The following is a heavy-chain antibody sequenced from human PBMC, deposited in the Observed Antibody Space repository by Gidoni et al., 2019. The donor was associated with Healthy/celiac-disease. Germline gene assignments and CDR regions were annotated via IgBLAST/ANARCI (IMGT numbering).Heavy chain of an antibody. V-gene: IGHV3-30*18. CDR2: ISYDGSNK. Sequence: QVQLVESGGGVVQPGRSLRLSCAASGFTFSSYGMHWVRQAPGKGLEWVAVISYDGSNKYYADSVKGRFTISRDNSKNTLYLQMNSLRAEDTAVYYCAKDPGGATKVSYYYGMDVWGQGTTVTVSS. CDR3: AKDPGGATKVSYYYGMDV. J-gene: IGHJ6*02. D-gene: IGHD1-26*01. CDR1: GFTFSSYG.